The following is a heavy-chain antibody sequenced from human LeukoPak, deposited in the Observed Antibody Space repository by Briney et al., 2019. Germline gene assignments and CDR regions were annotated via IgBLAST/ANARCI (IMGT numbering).Heavy chain of an antibody. CDR1: GGSISSSSYY. J-gene: IGHJ4*02. CDR3: ARSIMITFGGVIAPYYFDY. Sequence: SETLSLTCTVSGGSISSSSYYWGWIRQPPGKGLEWIGSIYYSGSTYYNPSLKSRVTISVDTSKNQFSLKLSSVTAADTAVFYCARSIMITFGGVIAPYYFDYWGQGTLVTVSS. D-gene: IGHD3-16*02. V-gene: IGHV4-39*01. CDR2: IYYSGST.